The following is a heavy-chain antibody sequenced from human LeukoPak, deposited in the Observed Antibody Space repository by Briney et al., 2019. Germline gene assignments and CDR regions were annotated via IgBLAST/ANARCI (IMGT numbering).Heavy chain of an antibody. J-gene: IGHJ6*03. Sequence: SETLSLTCTVSGGSISSSSYYWSWIRQPPGKGLEWIGYIYYSGSTNYNPSLKSRVTISVDTSKNQFSLKLSSVTAADTAVYYCARVKRQLVDNYYYYYMDVWGKGTTVTVSS. D-gene: IGHD6-6*01. V-gene: IGHV4-61*01. CDR3: ARVKRQLVDNYYYYYMDV. CDR1: GGSISSSSYY. CDR2: IYYSGST.